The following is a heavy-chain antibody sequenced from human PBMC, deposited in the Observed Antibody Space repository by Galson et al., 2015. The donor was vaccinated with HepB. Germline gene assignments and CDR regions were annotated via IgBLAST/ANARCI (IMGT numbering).Heavy chain of an antibody. CDR1: GFTFSSYA. V-gene: IGHV3-23*01. Sequence: SLRLSCAASGFTFSSYAMSWVRQAPGKGLEWVSAISGSGGSTYYADSVKGRFTISRDNSKNTLYLQMNSLRAEDTAVYYCAKGISPVRYSDWLPAPPTDYYYYYGMDVWGQGTTVTVSS. D-gene: IGHD3-9*01. CDR2: ISGSGGST. J-gene: IGHJ6*02. CDR3: AKGISPVRYSDWLPAPPTDYYYYYGMDV.